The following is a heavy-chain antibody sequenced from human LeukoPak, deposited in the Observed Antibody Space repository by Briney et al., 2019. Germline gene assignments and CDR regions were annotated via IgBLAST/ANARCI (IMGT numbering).Heavy chain of an antibody. D-gene: IGHD3-3*01. V-gene: IGHV1-69*05. CDR2: IIPIFGTA. J-gene: IGHJ4*02. CDR3: ARDPGTYTDYYFDY. Sequence: SVKVSCKASGGTFSTYAISWVRQAPGQGLEWMGRIIPIFGTANYAQKFQGRVTITTDESTSTAYMELSSLRSEDTAVYYCARDPGTYTDYYFDYWGQGTLVTVSS. CDR1: GGTFSTYA.